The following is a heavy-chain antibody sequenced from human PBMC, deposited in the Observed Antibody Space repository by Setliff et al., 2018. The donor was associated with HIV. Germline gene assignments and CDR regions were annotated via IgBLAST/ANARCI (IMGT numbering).Heavy chain of an antibody. CDR3: ARGPPIVVVPAALLTFDY. CDR1: GYTFTSYG. J-gene: IGHJ4*02. V-gene: IGHV1-18*01. CDR2: ISAYNGNT. D-gene: IGHD2-2*01. Sequence: GASVKVSCKASGYTFTSYGISWVRQAPGQGLEWMGWISAYNGNTNYAQKLQGRVTITADESTSTAYMELRSLRSDDTAGNYCARGPPIVVVPAALLTFDYWGQGTLVTVSS.